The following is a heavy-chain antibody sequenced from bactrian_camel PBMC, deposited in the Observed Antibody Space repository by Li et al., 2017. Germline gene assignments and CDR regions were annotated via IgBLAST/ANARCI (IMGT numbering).Heavy chain of an antibody. CDR2: IDNGGRTT. CDR3: AAPARYCTGGHDTEDFGH. J-gene: IGHJ6*01. CDR1: GYNVRRNC. Sequence: HVQLVESGGASVQVGGSLRLSCEVSGYNVRRNCIGWLRQVAGKEREEVALIDNGGRTTYCADFVGGRFTVSLDNAKNTVYLQMTNLKPEDTAMYYCAAPARYCTGGHDTEDFGHWGQGTQVTVS. D-gene: IGHD7*01. V-gene: IGHV3S1*01.